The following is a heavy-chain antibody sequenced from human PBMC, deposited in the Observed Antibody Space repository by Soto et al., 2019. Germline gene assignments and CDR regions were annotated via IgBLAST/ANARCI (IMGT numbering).Heavy chain of an antibody. CDR2: IYHSGST. CDR1: VGTISSSKR. Sequence: SETLSLTRSVSVGTISSSKRWSWVRQPPGKGLEWIGEIYHSGSTNYNPSLKSRVTIAVDKSKNQFSLKLDSVTAADTAIYYCASEGAGRAPINIWGPGTMVTGSS. D-gene: IGHD2-21*01. CDR3: ASEGAGRAPINI. V-gene: IGHV4-4*02. J-gene: IGHJ3*02.